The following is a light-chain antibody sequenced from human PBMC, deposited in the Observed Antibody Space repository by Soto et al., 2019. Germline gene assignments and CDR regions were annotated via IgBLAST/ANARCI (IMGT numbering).Light chain of an antibody. Sequence: EIVMTQSPATLSVSPGERATLSCRASQSVSSNLPGYQQKPGQAPRLLIYGPSTRATGIPARFSGSGSGTEFTLTISRLQSEDFAVYYCQQYNNWPKTFGQGTRLEIK. CDR1: QSVSSN. CDR2: GPS. CDR3: QQYNNWPKT. V-gene: IGKV3-15*01. J-gene: IGKJ5*01.